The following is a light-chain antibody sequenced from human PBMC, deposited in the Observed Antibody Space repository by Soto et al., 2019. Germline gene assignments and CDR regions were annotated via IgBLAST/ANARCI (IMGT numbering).Light chain of an antibody. J-gene: IGKJ2*01. Sequence: EIVLTQSPGTLSLSPGERATLSCRASQSLSSSYLAWYQQKPGQAPRLLIYCASSRATGIPDRFSGSGSGTDFTLTISRLEPEDFAVYYCQQYVSSSYTFGQGTKLEIK. CDR3: QQYVSSSYT. V-gene: IGKV3-20*01. CDR2: CAS. CDR1: QSLSSSY.